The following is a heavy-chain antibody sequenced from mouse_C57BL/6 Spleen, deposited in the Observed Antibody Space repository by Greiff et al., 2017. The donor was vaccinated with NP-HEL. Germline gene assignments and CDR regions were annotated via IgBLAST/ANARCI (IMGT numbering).Heavy chain of an antibody. D-gene: IGHD1-1*01. J-gene: IGHJ1*03. CDR1: GYTFTSYW. V-gene: IGHV1-50*01. CDR2: IDPSDSYT. Sequence: QVQLQQPGAELVKPGASVKLSCKASGYTFTSYWMQWVKQRPGQGLEWIGEIDPSDSYTNYNQKFKGKATLTVDTSSSTAYMQLSSLTSEDAAVYYCARSGYYYGSSLSLHFDVWGTGTTVTVSS. CDR3: ARSGYYYGSSLSLHFDV.